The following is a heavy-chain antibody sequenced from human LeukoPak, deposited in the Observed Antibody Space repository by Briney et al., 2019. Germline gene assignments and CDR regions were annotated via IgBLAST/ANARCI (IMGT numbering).Heavy chain of an antibody. Sequence: SETLSLTCAVYGGSFSGYYWSWIRQPPGKGLEWIGEINHSGSTNYNPPLKSRVTISVDTSKNQFSLKLSSVTAADTAVYYCARMGAWMYSSSSTGAFDIWGQGTMVTVSS. CDR1: GGSFSGYY. V-gene: IGHV4-34*01. CDR2: INHSGST. J-gene: IGHJ3*02. CDR3: ARMGAWMYSSSSTGAFDI. D-gene: IGHD6-6*01.